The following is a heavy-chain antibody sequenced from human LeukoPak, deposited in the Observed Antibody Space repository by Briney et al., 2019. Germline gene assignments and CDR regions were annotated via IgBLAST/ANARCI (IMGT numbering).Heavy chain of an antibody. V-gene: IGHV3-23*01. CDR3: AKDQRRSSRIYYYYMDV. Sequence: PGGSLRLSCAASGFTFSSYAMSWVRQAPGKGLEWVSAISGSGGSTYYADSVKGRFTISRDNSKNTLYLQMNSLRAEDTAVYYCAKDQRRSSRIYYYYMDVWGKGTTVTISS. J-gene: IGHJ6*03. D-gene: IGHD6-13*01. CDR2: ISGSGGST. CDR1: GFTFSSYA.